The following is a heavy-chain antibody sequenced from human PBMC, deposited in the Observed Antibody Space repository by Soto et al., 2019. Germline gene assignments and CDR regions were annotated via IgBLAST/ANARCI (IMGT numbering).Heavy chain of an antibody. CDR1: GYTFTSCA. CDR2: INAGNGNT. CDR3: ARDPPYCSGGSCYYYYYYGMDV. J-gene: IGHJ6*02. V-gene: IGHV1-3*01. Sequence: ASVKVSCKASGYTFTSCAMHWVRQAPGQRLEWMGWINAGNGNTKYSQKFQGRVTITRDTSASTAYMELSSLRSEDTAVYYCARDPPYCSGGSCYYYYYYGMDVWGQGTTVTVSS. D-gene: IGHD2-15*01.